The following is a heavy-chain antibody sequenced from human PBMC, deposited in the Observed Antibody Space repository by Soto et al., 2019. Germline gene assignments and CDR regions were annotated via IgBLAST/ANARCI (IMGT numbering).Heavy chain of an antibody. CDR3: AREASGYDF. CDR2: IIPVFGRP. V-gene: IGHV1-69*13. D-gene: IGHD5-12*01. Sequence: EASVKVSCKASGGTFSSFGISWVRQAPGQGLEWMGGIIPVFGRPNYAQRFRGRLTITADESTSTSYMELIDLTSEDTAVYYCAREASGYDFWGQGTQVTVSS. J-gene: IGHJ1*01. CDR1: GGTFSSFG.